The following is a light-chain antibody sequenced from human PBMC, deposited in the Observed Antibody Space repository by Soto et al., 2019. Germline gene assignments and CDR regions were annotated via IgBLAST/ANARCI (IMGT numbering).Light chain of an antibody. J-gene: IGKJ5*01. CDR2: AAS. CDR3: RQLNSFPIT. CDR1: QGISSY. Sequence: DIQLTQSPSFLSASVGDRVTITCRASQGISSYLAWYQQKPGKAPKLLIYAASTLQSGVPSRFSGSGSGTEFTLTIISLQPEDFATYYCRQLNSFPITFGQGTRLEIK. V-gene: IGKV1-9*01.